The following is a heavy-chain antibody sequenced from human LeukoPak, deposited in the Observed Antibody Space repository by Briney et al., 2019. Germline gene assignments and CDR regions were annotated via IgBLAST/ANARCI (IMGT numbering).Heavy chain of an antibody. CDR3: ARDVYYDFWSGYSNDYYYGMDV. J-gene: IGHJ6*02. CDR2: ISAYNGNT. CDR1: GYTFAGYY. V-gene: IGHV1-18*04. D-gene: IGHD3-3*01. Sequence: ASVKVSCKTSGYTFAGYYMHWVRQAPGQGLEWMGWISAYNGNTNYAQKLQGRVTMTTDTSTSTAYMELRSLRSDDTAVYYCARDVYYDFWSGYSNDYYYGMDVWGQGTTVTVSS.